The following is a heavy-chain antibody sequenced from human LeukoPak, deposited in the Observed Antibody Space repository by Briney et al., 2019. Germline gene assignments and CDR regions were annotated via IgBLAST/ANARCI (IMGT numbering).Heavy chain of an antibody. CDR2: IRGSGGST. CDR3: AKGELQTFDY. D-gene: IGHD1-26*01. CDR1: GFTFSSYA. Sequence: GGSLRLSCAASGFTFSSYAMSWVRQAPGKGLEWVSAIRGSGGSTYYADSVKGRFTISRDNSKSTLYLQMNSLRAEDTAVYYCAKGELQTFDYWGQGTLVTVSS. V-gene: IGHV3-23*01. J-gene: IGHJ4*02.